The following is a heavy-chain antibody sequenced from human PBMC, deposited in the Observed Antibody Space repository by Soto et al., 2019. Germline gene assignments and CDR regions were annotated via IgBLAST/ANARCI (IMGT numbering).Heavy chain of an antibody. CDR1: GGSISSYY. D-gene: IGHD6-13*01. J-gene: IGHJ3*02. Sequence: QVQLQESGPGLVKPSETLSLTCTVSGGSISSYYWSWIRQPPGKGLEWIGYIYYSGSTNYNPSLKGRVTISVATSKNQSPLKLSSVTAADTAVYYCARRYSSAFDIWGQGTMVTVSS. CDR2: IYYSGST. V-gene: IGHV4-59*08. CDR3: ARRYSSAFDI.